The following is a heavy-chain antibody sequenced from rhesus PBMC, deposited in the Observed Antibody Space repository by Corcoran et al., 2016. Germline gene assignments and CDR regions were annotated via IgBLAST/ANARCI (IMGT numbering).Heavy chain of an antibody. V-gene: IGHV5-43*01. J-gene: IGHJ4*01. D-gene: IGHD4-29*01. CDR2: IYPGDFDT. CDR3: ARTPLRWIDY. CDR1: GYSFTGSW. Sequence: EVQLVQSGAEVKRPGESLRISCKTSGYSFTGSWFSWVRQMPGKGLEWMGSIYPGDFDTRYNPSFQGHVTISADKSISTTYLQWSSLKASDTATYYCARTPLRWIDYWGQGVLVTVSS.